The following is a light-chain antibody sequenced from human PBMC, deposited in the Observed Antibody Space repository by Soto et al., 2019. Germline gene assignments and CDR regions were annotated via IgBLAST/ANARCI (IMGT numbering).Light chain of an antibody. V-gene: IGLV1-44*01. Sequence: QAVVTQPPSASGTPGQRVIISCSGSNSNIGTYTVNWYQQLPGTAPKLLIYTDYQRPSGVPDRFSGYKSGTSASLAISGLQSEDEADYYCASWDDSLSGGVFGGGTKLTVL. CDR2: TDY. J-gene: IGLJ3*02. CDR1: NSNIGTYT. CDR3: ASWDDSLSGGV.